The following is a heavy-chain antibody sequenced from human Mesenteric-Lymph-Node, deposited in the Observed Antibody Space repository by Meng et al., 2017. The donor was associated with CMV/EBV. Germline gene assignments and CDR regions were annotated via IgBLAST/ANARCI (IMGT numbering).Heavy chain of an antibody. J-gene: IGHJ4*02. V-gene: IGHV3-48*03. Sequence: GGSLRLSCAPSGFTFSSYEMNWVRQAPGKGLEWISYISGSGSPKYYADSVKGRFTISRDNAKNSVYLQMNSLRVEDTAVYYCARVYMTSTSDYWGQGTLVTVSS. CDR3: ARVYMTSTSDY. CDR1: GFTFSSYE. D-gene: IGHD2-2*02. CDR2: ISGSGSPK.